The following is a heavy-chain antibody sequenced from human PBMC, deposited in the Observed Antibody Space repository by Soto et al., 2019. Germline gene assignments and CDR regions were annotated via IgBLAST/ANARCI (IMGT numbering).Heavy chain of an antibody. Sequence: GSGPTLVNPTQTLTLTCTFSVFSLSTSGVCVSWIRQPPGKALEWLARIDWDDDTYYSTSLRTRLTISKDTSKTQVVLTMSNMDPVDTATYYCARDQFYDLLTGNYGPSLFDYWGQGTLVTVSS. D-gene: IGHD3-9*01. CDR2: IDWDDDT. CDR3: ARDQFYDLLTGNYGPSLFDY. V-gene: IGHV2-70*11. CDR1: VFSLSTSGVC. J-gene: IGHJ4*02.